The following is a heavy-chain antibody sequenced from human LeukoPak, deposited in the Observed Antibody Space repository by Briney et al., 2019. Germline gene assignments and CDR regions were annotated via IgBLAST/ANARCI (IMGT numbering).Heavy chain of an antibody. CDR2: IGGSGEST. Sequence: GGSLRLSCAASGFTFSTYAMIWVRQAPGKGLEWVATIGGSGESTYYAASVEGRFTISRDNSKNTLYLQMNSLRAKDTAVYYCAKRLIWGLLFFDSWGQGTLVTVSS. CDR1: GFTFSTYA. V-gene: IGHV3-23*01. CDR3: AKRLIWGLLFFDS. J-gene: IGHJ4*02. D-gene: IGHD3-16*01.